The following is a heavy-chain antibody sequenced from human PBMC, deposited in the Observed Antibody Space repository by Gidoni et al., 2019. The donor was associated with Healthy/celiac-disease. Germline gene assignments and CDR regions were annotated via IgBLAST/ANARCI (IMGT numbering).Heavy chain of an antibody. Sequence: QVQLQESGPGLVKPSQTLSLTCTVSGGSISSGSYYWSWIRQPAGKGLEWIGRIYTSGSTNYNPSPKSRVTISVDTSKNQFSLKLSSVTAADTAVYYCARDGGGIAAAGIDAFDIWGQGTMVTVSS. CDR3: ARDGGGIAAAGIDAFDI. D-gene: IGHD6-13*01. J-gene: IGHJ3*02. CDR2: IYTSGST. CDR1: GGSISSGSYY. V-gene: IGHV4-61*02.